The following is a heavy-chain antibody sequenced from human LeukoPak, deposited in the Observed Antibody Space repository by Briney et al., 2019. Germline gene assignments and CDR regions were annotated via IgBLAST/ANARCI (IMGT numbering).Heavy chain of an antibody. D-gene: IGHD3-22*01. V-gene: IGHV3-48*04. Sequence: GGSLRLSCAASGFTFSSYSMNWVRQAPGKGLEWVSYISSSSSTIYYADSEKGRFTISRDNAKNSLYLQMNSLRAEDTAVYYCARYYYDSSGYYYFDYWGQGTLVTVSS. CDR3: ARYYYDSSGYYYFDY. CDR1: GFTFSSYS. J-gene: IGHJ4*02. CDR2: ISSSSSTI.